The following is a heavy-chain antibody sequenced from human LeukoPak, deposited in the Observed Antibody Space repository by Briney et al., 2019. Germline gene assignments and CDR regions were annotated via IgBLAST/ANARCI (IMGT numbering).Heavy chain of an antibody. J-gene: IGHJ3*01. CDR1: GYLFSTFW. CDR2: IYPADSDT. V-gene: IGHV5-51*01. Sequence: GESLKISCKASGYLFSTFWIGWVRQMPGKGLEWMGIIYPADSDTRYRPSFQGQVTISADTSISTAYLQWNSLKASDTAMYYCARPGWNDGGIWGQGTMVTVSS. CDR3: ARPGWNDGGI. D-gene: IGHD1-1*01.